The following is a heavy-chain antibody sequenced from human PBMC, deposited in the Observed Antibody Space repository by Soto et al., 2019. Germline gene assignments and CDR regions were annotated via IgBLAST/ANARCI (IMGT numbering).Heavy chain of an antibody. D-gene: IGHD3-9*01. CDR2: INHSGSK. J-gene: IGHJ3*02. CDR1: GGTLRPYY. CDR3: ARGGSNDWQFALDI. V-gene: IGHV4-34*01. Sequence: SETLPYPWVVSGGTLRPYYYIWIRQSQGKELEWIGEINHSGSKNYSPSLKRRVTVSLDTSKNQCSLKLTSVTAADTAVYYCARGGSNDWQFALDIWCQGTMVT.